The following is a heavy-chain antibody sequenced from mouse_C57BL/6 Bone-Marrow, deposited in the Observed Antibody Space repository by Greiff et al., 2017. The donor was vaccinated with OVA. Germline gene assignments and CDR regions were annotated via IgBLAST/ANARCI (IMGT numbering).Heavy chain of an antibody. CDR1: GYTFTSSG. V-gene: IGHV1-81*01. J-gene: IGHJ2*01. Sequence: VTLVESGAELARPGASVKLSCKASGYTFTSSGISWVKQRTGQGLEWIGEIYPRSGNTYYNEKFKGKATLTADKSSSPAYMELRSLTSEDSAVYFCAREVAGYWGQGTTLTVSS. CDR2: IYPRSGNT. CDR3: AREVAGY. D-gene: IGHD1-1*02.